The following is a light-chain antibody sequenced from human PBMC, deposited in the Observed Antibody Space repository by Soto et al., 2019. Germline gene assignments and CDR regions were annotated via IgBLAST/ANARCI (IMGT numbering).Light chain of an antibody. Sequence: EIVMTQSPATLSVSPGERATLSCRASQSISTELAWYQQKPGQPPRLLIYSASTRATGDTARFNGSGSVSEFTLTISGLQSEDFAVYYCQQGHNWPLTFGQGTRLEI. CDR2: SAS. V-gene: IGKV3-15*01. J-gene: IGKJ2*01. CDR1: QSISTE. CDR3: QQGHNWPLT.